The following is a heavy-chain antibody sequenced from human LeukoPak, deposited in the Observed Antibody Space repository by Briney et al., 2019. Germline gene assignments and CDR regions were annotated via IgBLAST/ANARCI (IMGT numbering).Heavy chain of an antibody. CDR3: ARVWELSYDY. J-gene: IGHJ4*02. D-gene: IGHD3-16*02. V-gene: IGHV3-53*01. CDR1: GFSVSTDH. Sequence: GGSLRLSCAASGFSVSTDHMSWVRQAPGKGLEWVSIIYNDGSTYYADTVKGRFTISRDNSKNTVDLQVSSLRAEDTVVYYCARVWELSYDYWGQGTLVTVSS. CDR2: IYNDGST.